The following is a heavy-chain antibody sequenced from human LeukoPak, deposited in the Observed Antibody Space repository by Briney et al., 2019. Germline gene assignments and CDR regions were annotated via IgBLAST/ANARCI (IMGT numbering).Heavy chain of an antibody. J-gene: IGHJ5*02. D-gene: IGHD3-10*01. V-gene: IGHV3-20*04. CDR1: GFTFDDYG. CDR3: AREQGMVRGSWFDP. Sequence: PGGSLRLSCAASGFTFDDYGVSWVRQAPGKGLEWVSGINWNGGSTGYADSVKGRFTISRDNAKNSLYLQMNSLRAEDTALYYCAREQGMVRGSWFDPWGQGTLVTVSS. CDR2: INWNGGST.